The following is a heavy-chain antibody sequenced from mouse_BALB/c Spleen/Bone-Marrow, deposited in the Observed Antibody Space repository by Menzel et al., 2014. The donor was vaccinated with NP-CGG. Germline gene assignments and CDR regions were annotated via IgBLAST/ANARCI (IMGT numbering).Heavy chain of an antibody. J-gene: IGHJ2*01. D-gene: IGHD2-1*01. CDR3: ARVHYGKLDH. V-gene: IGHV1-80*01. CDR2: VSPGDGDT. Sequence: QVQLQQSWAVLVRPGSSVKISCKASGYAFSPYWMHWVQQRPGPGLEWIGQVSPGDGDTNYNGKFRGKATLTADTSSSTAYIQLSSRTAEHDAVYFCARVHYGKLDHWGQGTPLTVSS. CDR1: GYAFSPYW.